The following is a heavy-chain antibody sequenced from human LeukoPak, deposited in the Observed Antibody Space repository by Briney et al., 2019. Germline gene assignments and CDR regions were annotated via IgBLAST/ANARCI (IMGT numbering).Heavy chain of an antibody. D-gene: IGHD3-10*01. CDR3: ARVLAIVRGVIDY. CDR2: IYSGGST. V-gene: IGHV3-66*01. Sequence: SGGSLRLSCAASGFTFSSYAMNWVRQAPGKGLEWVSVIYSGGSTYYADSVKGRFTISRDNSKNTLYLQMNSLRAEDTAVYYCARVLAIVRGVIDYWGQGTLVTVS. CDR1: GFTFSSYA. J-gene: IGHJ4*02.